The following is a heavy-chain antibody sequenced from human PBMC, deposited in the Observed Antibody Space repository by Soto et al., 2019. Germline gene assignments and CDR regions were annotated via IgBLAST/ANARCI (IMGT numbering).Heavy chain of an antibody. J-gene: IGHJ5*02. V-gene: IGHV3-23*01. Sequence: PGGSLRLSCVASGFTFLSYGMSWVRQAPGKGLEWISSISGSGFKKYYADSVKGRFTISRDNSKSTVYLELNNLSAEDTAVYHCAKNQGVELVPLATVDWFDPWGQGSVVTVSS. CDR3: AKNQGVELVPLATVDWFDP. CDR2: ISGSGFKK. CDR1: GFTFLSYG. D-gene: IGHD1-26*01.